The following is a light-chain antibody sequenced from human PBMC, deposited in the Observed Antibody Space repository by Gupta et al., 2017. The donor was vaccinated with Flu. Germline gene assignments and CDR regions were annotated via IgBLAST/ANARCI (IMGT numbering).Light chain of an antibody. J-gene: IGKJ1*01. CDR1: QSVNID. V-gene: IGKV3-15*01. Sequence: EIGFTPSPATLSVSPGERATLSCRASQSVNIDLAWYQQKPGQAPRLVIFGASTRATGIPARFSAGGSGTEFTLTISSLQSEDSAIYYCQQYNNWPGTFGQGTKVEIK. CDR3: QQYNNWPGT. CDR2: GAS.